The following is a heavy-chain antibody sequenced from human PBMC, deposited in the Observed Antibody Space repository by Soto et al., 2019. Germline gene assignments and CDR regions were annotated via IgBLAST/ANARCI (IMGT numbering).Heavy chain of an antibody. CDR3: ARTLYGDNVDY. CDR1: GGTFRTYS. CDR2: IIPILDMA. D-gene: IGHD4-17*01. Sequence: SVKVSCKASGGTFRTYSITWVRQAPGQGLEWMGKIIPILDMANYAQKFQGRVTITRDTSTSTAYMELSSLRSEDTAVYYCARTLYGDNVDYWGQGTLVTVSS. J-gene: IGHJ4*02. V-gene: IGHV1-69*02.